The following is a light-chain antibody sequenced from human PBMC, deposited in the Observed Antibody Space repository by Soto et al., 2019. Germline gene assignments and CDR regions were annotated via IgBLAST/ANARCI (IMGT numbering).Light chain of an antibody. CDR3: QQYGTAPLT. Sequence: EIVLTQSPGTLSLSPGDRATLSCRASQRISSYLAWYQQRPGRAPSLLIYGASSRATGIPDRFSGSGSGTDFTITISRLEPEAFEVYYCQQYGTAPLTFGGGTKVEI. CDR2: GAS. CDR1: QRISSY. J-gene: IGKJ4*01. V-gene: IGKV3-20*01.